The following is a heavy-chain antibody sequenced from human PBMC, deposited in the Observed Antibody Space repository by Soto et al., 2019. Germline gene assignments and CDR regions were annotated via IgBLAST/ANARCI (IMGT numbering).Heavy chain of an antibody. D-gene: IGHD2-2*01. Sequence: PSETLSLTCTVSGGSVSSGDYYWSWIRQPPGKGLEWIGYIYYSGSTYYNPSLKSRVTISVDTSKNQFSLKLSSVTAADTAVYYCARDFCSSTSCYHCFDPWGQGTLVTVSS. CDR2: IYYSGST. CDR1: GGSVSSGDYY. CDR3: ARDFCSSTSCYHCFDP. J-gene: IGHJ5*02. V-gene: IGHV4-30-4*01.